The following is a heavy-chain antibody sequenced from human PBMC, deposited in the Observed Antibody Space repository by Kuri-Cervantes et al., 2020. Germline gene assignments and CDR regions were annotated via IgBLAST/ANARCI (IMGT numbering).Heavy chain of an antibody. CDR3: AKFPGGITRRFDY. J-gene: IGHJ4*02. D-gene: IGHD1-14*01. CDR2: ISGSGGST. V-gene: IGHV3-23*01. CDR1: GSTFSSYA. Sequence: GESLKISCAASGSTFSSYAMSWVRQAPGKGLEWVSAISGSGGSTYYADSVKGRLTISRDNSKNTLYLQMNSLRAEDTAVYYCAKFPGGITRRFDYWGQGTLVTVSS.